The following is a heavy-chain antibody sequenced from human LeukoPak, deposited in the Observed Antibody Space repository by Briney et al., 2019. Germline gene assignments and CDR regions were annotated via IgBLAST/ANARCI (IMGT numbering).Heavy chain of an antibody. CDR1: GFTFSSYS. Sequence: PGRSLRLSCAASGFTFSSYSMNWVRQAPGKGLEWVSSISSSSSYIYYADSVKGRFTISRDNAKNSLYLQMNSLRAEDTAVYYCARTQTGTTSKDFDYWGQGTLVTVSS. V-gene: IGHV3-21*01. J-gene: IGHJ4*02. CDR2: ISSSSSYI. D-gene: IGHD1-7*01. CDR3: ARTQTGTTSKDFDY.